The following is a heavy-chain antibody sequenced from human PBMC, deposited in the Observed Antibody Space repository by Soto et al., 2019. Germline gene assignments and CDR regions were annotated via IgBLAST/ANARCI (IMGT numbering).Heavy chain of an antibody. Sequence: QVQLQESGPGLVKPSQTLSLTCTVSGGSISSGGYYWNWIRQNPGKGLEWIESIHYNGITYYNPSLKSRLTMSIDTSKDHFSLKLSSVTAADTAVYYCARDGRSGYNWFDPWGQGTLVTVSS. CDR3: ARDGRSGYNWFDP. CDR1: GGSISSGGYY. V-gene: IGHV4-31*03. J-gene: IGHJ5*02. D-gene: IGHD3-3*01. CDR2: IHYNGIT.